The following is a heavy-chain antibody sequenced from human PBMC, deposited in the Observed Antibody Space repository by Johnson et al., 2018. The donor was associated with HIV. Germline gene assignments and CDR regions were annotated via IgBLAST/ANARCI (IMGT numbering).Heavy chain of an antibody. CDR2: INSDGSST. J-gene: IGHJ3*02. V-gene: IGHV3-74*01. Sequence: VQLVESGGGLVQPGGSLRLSCAASGFSFSTYWIHWVRQGPGKGLVWVSRINSDGSSTSYADFVKGRFTISRDNAKNTMYLQMNSMRAEDTAVYYCARAVYCLTSSSAFDIWGQGTIVTVSS. D-gene: IGHD2-8*01. CDR3: ARAVYCLTSSSAFDI. CDR1: GFSFSTYW.